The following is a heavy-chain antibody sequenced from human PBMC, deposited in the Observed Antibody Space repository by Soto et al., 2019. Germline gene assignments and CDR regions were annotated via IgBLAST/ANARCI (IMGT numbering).Heavy chain of an antibody. CDR3: AKDLLQWGMRKEYYFDY. Sequence: GGSLRLSCAASGFTFSSYAMTWVRQAPAKGLEWVSSISGSGGSTYYADSVKGRFTISRDNSKNSMYLQMSSLRVEDTAVYYCAKDLLQWGMRKEYYFDYWGQGTLVTVSS. J-gene: IGHJ4*02. V-gene: IGHV3-23*01. CDR1: GFTFSSYA. D-gene: IGHD1-26*01. CDR2: ISGSGGST.